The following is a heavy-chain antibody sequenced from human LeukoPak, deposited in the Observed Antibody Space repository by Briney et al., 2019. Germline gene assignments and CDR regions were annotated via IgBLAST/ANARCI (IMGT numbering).Heavy chain of an antibody. D-gene: IGHD1-26*01. CDR1: GFIFSNYN. J-gene: IGHJ4*02. Sequence: GESLKISCGAFGFIFSNYNMNWVRQAPEKGLEWVGRTKNKANSYTTEYAASVKGRFTISRDESKNSLYLQMNSLKTEDTAVYYCARWDSGSCSDWGQGTLVTVSS. V-gene: IGHV3-72*01. CDR3: ARWDSGSCSD. CDR2: TKNKANSYTT.